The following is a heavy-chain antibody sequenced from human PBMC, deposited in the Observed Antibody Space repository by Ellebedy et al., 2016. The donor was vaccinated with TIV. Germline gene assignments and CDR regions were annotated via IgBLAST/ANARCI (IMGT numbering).Heavy chain of an antibody. V-gene: IGHV3-9*01. Sequence: SLKISCAASGFTFDDHALHWVRQVPGKGLEWVSGISWNSGSIGYADSVRGRFTISRDNAKKSLYLQMNSLRADDTALYYCARDKGPGSYSSGWFDMWGQGTVVTVSS. CDR1: GFTFDDHA. CDR3: ARDKGPGSYSSGWFDM. J-gene: IGHJ3*02. CDR2: ISWNSGSI. D-gene: IGHD6-19*01.